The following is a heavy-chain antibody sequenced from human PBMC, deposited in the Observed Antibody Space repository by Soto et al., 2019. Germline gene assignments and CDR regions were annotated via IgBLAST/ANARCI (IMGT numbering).Heavy chain of an antibody. J-gene: IGHJ5*02. CDR3: VRDGTKTLRDWFDP. V-gene: IGHV4-4*07. D-gene: IGHD1-1*01. CDR1: GASISGFY. Sequence: KPSETLSLTCTVSGASISGFYCSWIRKSAGKGLEWIGRIYATGTTDYNPSLKSRVMMSVDTSKKQFSLKLRSVTAADTAVYYCVRDGTKTLRDWFDPWGQGMSVPVSS. CDR2: IYATGTT.